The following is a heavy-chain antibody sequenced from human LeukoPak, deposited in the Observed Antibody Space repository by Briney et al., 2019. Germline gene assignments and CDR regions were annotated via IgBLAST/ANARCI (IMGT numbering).Heavy chain of an antibody. CDR1: GFTFSSYA. D-gene: IGHD2-15*01. CDR2: ISGSGGST. CDR3: AKARYCSGGSCYHDY. V-gene: IGHV3-23*01. Sequence: GGSLRLSCAASGFTFSSYAMSWVRQAPGKGLEWVSAISGSGGSTYYADSVKGRYTISRDNSKNTLYLQMNSLRAEDTAVYYCAKARYCSGGSCYHDYWGQGTLVTVSS. J-gene: IGHJ4*02.